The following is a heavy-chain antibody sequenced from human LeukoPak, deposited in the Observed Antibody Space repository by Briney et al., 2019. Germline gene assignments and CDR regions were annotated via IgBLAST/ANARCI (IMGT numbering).Heavy chain of an antibody. CDR2: IYTSGST. CDR3: ATLGSSGYVDY. V-gene: IGHV4-4*07. CDR1: GGSISSYY. D-gene: IGHD3-22*01. Sequence: SETLSLTCTVSGGSISSYYWSWLRQPAGKGLEWIGRIYTSGSTNYNPSPKSRVTMSVDTSKNQFSLKLSSVTAADTAVYYCATLGSSGYVDYWGQGTLVTVSS. J-gene: IGHJ4*02.